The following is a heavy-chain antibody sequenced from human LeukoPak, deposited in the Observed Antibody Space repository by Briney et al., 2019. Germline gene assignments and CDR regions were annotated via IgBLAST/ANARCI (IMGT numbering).Heavy chain of an antibody. CDR1: GFTFSSYD. CDR2: IGTAGGT. V-gene: IGHV3-13*01. CDR3: ARDLYGEAFDI. Sequence: GGSLRLSCAASGFTFSSYDMHWVRQATGKGLEWVSAIGTAGGTYYPGSVKGRFTISRENAKNSLYLQMNSLRAGDTAVYYCARDLYGEAFDIWGQGTMVTVSS. J-gene: IGHJ3*02. D-gene: IGHD4-17*01.